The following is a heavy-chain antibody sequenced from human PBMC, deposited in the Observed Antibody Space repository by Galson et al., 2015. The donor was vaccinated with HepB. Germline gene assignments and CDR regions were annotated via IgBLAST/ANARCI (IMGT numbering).Heavy chain of an antibody. D-gene: IGHD6-13*01. V-gene: IGHV3-30-3*01. CDR1: GFTFSSYA. CDR3: ARVGSYSSSTLGDTYYFDY. Sequence: SLRLSCAASGFTFSSYAMHWVRQAPGTGLEWVAVISYDGSNKYYADSVKGRFTISRDNSKNTLYLQMNSLRAEDTAVYYCARVGSYSSSTLGDTYYFDYWGQGTLVTVSS. CDR2: ISYDGSNK. J-gene: IGHJ4*02.